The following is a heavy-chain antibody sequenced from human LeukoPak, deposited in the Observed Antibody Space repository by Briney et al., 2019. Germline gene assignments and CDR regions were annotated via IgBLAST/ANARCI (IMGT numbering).Heavy chain of an antibody. J-gene: IGHJ4*02. CDR3: AKAVGPFDY. V-gene: IGHV3-33*06. CDR1: RFTFSVYG. D-gene: IGHD2-15*01. CDR2: IWNDGSNK. Sequence: GRSLRLSCAASRFTFSVYGMLWVRQAPGKGLEWVAVIWNDGSNKYYADSVKGRFTISRVNSKDTLYLQMNSLRIEDMAVYYCAKAVGPFDYWGQGTLVTVSS.